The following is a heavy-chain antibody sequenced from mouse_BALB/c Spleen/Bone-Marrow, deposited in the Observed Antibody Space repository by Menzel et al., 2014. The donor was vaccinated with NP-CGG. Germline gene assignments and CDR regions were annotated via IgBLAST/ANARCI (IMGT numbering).Heavy chain of an antibody. V-gene: IGHV1-14*01. CDR3: ARSLLRADY. Sequence: EVQLQQSGPELVKPGSSVKMSCKASGYTFTRYVMYWVKQKPGQGLEWIGYINPYNDGTKYNEKFKGKATLTSDKSSSTAYMELSSLTSEDSAVYYCARSLLRADYWGQGTSVTVSS. D-gene: IGHD1-1*01. J-gene: IGHJ4*01. CDR2: INPYNDGT. CDR1: GYTFTRYV.